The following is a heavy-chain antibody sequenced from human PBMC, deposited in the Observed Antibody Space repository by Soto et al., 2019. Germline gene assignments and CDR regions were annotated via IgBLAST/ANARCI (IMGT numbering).Heavy chain of an antibody. J-gene: IGHJ6*02. D-gene: IGHD3-3*01. CDR2: IIPIFGTA. CDR3: ARGGYDFWSAELYYYYGMDV. Sequence: GASVKVSCKASGGTFSSYAISWVRQAPGQGLEWMGGIIPIFGTANYAQKFQGRVTITADESTSTAYMGLSSLRSEDTAVYYCARGGYDFWSAELYYYYGMDVWGQGTTVTVSS. CDR1: GGTFSSYA. V-gene: IGHV1-69*13.